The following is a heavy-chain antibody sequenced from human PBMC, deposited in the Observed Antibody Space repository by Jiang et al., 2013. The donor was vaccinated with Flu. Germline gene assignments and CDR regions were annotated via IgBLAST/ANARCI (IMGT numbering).Heavy chain of an antibody. Sequence: SGGTSYAQKFQDWVTMTRDTSINTAYMELSGLRSDDTAVYYCARVQTGTGAFDIWGQGTMVTVSS. V-gene: IGHV1-2*04. D-gene: IGHD1-1*01. CDR3: ARVQTGTGAFDI. J-gene: IGHJ3*02. CDR2: SGGT.